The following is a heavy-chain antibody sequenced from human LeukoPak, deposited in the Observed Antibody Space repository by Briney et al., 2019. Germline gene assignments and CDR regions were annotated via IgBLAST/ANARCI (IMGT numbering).Heavy chain of an antibody. CDR2: IWYDGSNK. CDR3: PREGGYDFPFDY. CDR1: GFTFSSYG. J-gene: IGHJ4*02. V-gene: IGHV3-33*01. Sequence: GGSLRLSCAASGFTFSSYGMHWVRQAPGKGLEWVAVIWYDGSNKYYADSVKGRFTISRDNSKSTLYLQTNSLRAEDTAVYYCPREGGYDFPFDYWGQGTLVTVSS. D-gene: IGHD5-12*01.